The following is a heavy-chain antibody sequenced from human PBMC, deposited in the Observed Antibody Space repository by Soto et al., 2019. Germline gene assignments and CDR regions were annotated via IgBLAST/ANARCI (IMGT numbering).Heavy chain of an antibody. D-gene: IGHD5-12*01. J-gene: IGHJ4*02. V-gene: IGHV4-59*01. CDR1: GGSISSYY. CDR3: ARWLRPYYFDY. CDR2: IYYSGSS. Sequence: QVQLQESGPGLVKPSETLSLTCTVSGGSISSYYWSWIRQPPGKGLEWIGCIYYSGSSNYNPSLKTRXTXPXYTSKNNFSLKLSSVTAADTAVYYCARWLRPYYFDYWGQGTLVTVSS.